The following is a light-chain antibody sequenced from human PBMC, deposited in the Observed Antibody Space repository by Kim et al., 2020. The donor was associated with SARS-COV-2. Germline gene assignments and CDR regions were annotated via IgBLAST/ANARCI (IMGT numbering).Light chain of an antibody. V-gene: IGKV3-11*01. J-gene: IGKJ5*01. CDR1: QSVSSY. CDR3: QQRSNWPPRIT. Sequence: PGERATISGRASQSVSSYLAWYQQKPGQAPRRLIYDASNRATGIPARFSGSGSGTDFTLTISSLEPEDFAVYYCQQRSNWPPRITFGKGTRLEIK. CDR2: DAS.